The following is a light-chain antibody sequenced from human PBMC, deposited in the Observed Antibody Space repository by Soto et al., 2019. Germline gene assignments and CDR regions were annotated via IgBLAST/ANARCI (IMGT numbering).Light chain of an antibody. Sequence: STLCTAGGDSATITFRASQSIRSLLAWYQQKPGKAPKALIYDASSLGRGVPSRFSGSGSGTEFTLTISSLQPDGFATDYCQQYQTQATFGQGTRLEIK. V-gene: IGKV1-5*01. J-gene: IGKJ5*01. CDR1: QSIRSL. CDR3: QQYQTQAT. CDR2: DAS.